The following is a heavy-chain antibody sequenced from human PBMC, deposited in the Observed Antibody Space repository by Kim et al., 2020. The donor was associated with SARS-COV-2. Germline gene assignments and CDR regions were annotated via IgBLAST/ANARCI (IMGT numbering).Heavy chain of an antibody. D-gene: IGHD3-10*01. V-gene: IGHV4-59*01. J-gene: IGHJ3*02. CDR3: ARDTYYGSGSYYFAFDI. Sequence: LKSRVTISVDTSKNQFSLKLSPVTAADTAVYYCARDTYYGSGSYYFAFDIWGQGTMVTVSS.